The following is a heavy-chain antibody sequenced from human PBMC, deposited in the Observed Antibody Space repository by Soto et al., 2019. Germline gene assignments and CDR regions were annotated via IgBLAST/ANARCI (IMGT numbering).Heavy chain of an antibody. CDR3: ARRGTLSGRDAFDV. V-gene: IGHV5-51*01. CDR2: VYVSDSET. Sequence: PGESLKISCRGSGYYSSSYWIAWVRQMSGKGLGWVGSVYVSDSETKYSPSFQGQVTISADKYTNTAYLYWSSLKASDTAMYYCARRGTLSGRDAFDVWGEGTMVTVSS. D-gene: IGHD5-12*01. J-gene: IGHJ3*01. CDR1: GYYSSSYW.